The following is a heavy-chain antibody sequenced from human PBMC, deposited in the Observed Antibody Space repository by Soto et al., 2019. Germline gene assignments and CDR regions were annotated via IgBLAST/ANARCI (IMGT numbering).Heavy chain of an antibody. CDR1: GYAFTSYY. V-gene: IGHV1-46*01. CDR3: ARDPAITMYAFDI. Sequence: GASVKVSCTESGYAFTSYYMHWVRQAPGQGLEWIGIINPSGGSTSYAQKFQGRVTITRDTTTSSVFMVLSGLRSEDAVVYYCARDPAITMYAFDIWGQGTMVTVSS. J-gene: IGHJ3*02. CDR2: INPSGGST. D-gene: IGHD3-10*02.